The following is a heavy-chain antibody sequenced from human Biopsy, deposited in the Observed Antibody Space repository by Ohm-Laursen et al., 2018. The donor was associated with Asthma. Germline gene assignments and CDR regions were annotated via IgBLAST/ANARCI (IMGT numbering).Heavy chain of an antibody. D-gene: IGHD2-2*01. CDR2: INSVFGTT. V-gene: IGHV1-69*13. Sequence: SVKVSCKSLGGTFNTYVIGWVRQAPGQGLEWMGGINSVFGTTTYPQKFQDRVTITADDSTSTVYTELSSLRSEDTAVYYCARKAGSCISRTCYSLDFWGQGALVTVSS. CDR3: ARKAGSCISRTCYSLDF. J-gene: IGHJ4*02. CDR1: GGTFNTYV.